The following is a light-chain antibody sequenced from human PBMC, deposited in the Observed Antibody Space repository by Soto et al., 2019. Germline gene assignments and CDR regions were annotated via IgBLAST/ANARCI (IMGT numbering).Light chain of an antibody. Sequence: DIETTQSPSSLSASVGDRVTITCRASQGISNFLAWYQHKPGKVPKLLIYAASTLQSGVPSRFSGSGSGTDFTLTISSLQPEDVATYYCQKYRSAPSLTFGGGTKVEIK. V-gene: IGKV1-27*01. CDR2: AAS. CDR3: QKYRSAPSLT. CDR1: QGISNF. J-gene: IGKJ4*01.